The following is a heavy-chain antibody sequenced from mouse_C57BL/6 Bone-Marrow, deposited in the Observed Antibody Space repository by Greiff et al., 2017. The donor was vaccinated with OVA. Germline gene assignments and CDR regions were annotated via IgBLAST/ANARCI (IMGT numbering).Heavy chain of an antibody. Sequence: QVQLQQSGPELVKPGASVKISCKASGYSFTSYYIHWVKQRPGQGLEWIGWIYPGSGNTKYNEKFKGKATLTADPSSSTAYMQLSSLTSEDSAVYYCARGGDGYYEEGYFDYWGQGTTLTVSS. D-gene: IGHD2-3*01. CDR2: IYPGSGNT. J-gene: IGHJ2*01. CDR1: GYSFTSYY. CDR3: ARGGDGYYEEGYFDY. V-gene: IGHV1-66*01.